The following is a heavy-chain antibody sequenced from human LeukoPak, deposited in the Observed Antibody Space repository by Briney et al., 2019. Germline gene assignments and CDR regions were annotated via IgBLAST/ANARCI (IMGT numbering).Heavy chain of an antibody. Sequence: PGGSLRLSCAASGFTFSSYAMSWVRQAPGKGLEWVSAISGSGGSTYYADSVKGRFTISRDNSKNTLYLQMNSLRAEDTAVYYCANTPGEYYYYYYGMDVWGQGTTVTVSS. CDR3: ANTPGEYYYYYYGMDV. J-gene: IGHJ6*02. CDR2: ISGSGGST. D-gene: IGHD2-15*01. CDR1: GFTFSSYA. V-gene: IGHV3-23*01.